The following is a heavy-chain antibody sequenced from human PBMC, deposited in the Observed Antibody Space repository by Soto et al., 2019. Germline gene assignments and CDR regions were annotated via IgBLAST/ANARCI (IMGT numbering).Heavy chain of an antibody. V-gene: IGHV1-69*01. CDR2: IIPIFGTA. J-gene: IGHJ4*02. D-gene: IGHD3-22*01. CDR1: GGSFNRHT. CDR3: ARGWGYDSTDYYYAY. Sequence: QVQLVQSGAEVRKPGSSVMVSCKASGGSFNRHTISWVRQAPGQGLEWMGGIIPIFGTANHAQKFQGRVTIIADESTSTVYMELSSLRSYDTAIYYCARGWGYDSTDYYYAYWGQGTLVIVSS.